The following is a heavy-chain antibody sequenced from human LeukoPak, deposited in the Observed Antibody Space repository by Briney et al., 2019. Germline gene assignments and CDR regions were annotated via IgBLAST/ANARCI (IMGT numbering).Heavy chain of an antibody. CDR1: GGSISSYY. D-gene: IGHD6-6*01. V-gene: IGHV4-59*08. Sequence: PSETLSLTCTVSGGSISSYYWSWIRQPPGKGLEWIGYIYYSGSTNYSPSLKSRVTISVDTSKNQFSQKLSSVTAADTAVYYCARLGVRYSTSSWWFDPWGQGTLVTVSS. J-gene: IGHJ5*02. CDR3: ARLGVRYSTSSWWFDP. CDR2: IYYSGST.